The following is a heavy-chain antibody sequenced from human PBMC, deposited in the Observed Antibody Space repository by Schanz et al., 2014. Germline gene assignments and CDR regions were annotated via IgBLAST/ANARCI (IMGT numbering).Heavy chain of an antibody. CDR1: GFTFSTYN. V-gene: IGHV3-21*01. CDR3: ARDRCSSTSCYDPGWKDFGL. D-gene: IGHD2-2*01. Sequence: EEEMKETGGGLVKPGGSLRLSCAASGFTFSTYNMNWVRQAPGKGLEWVSSITSSSTYIHYADSVKGRFTISRDNAKNSLYLQMNRRREEEKAGEFCARDRCSSTSCYDPGWKDFGLWGRGTLVTVSS. J-gene: IGHJ2*01. CDR2: ITSSSTYI.